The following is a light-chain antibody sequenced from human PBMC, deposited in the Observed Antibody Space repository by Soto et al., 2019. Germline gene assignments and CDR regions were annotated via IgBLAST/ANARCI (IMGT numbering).Light chain of an antibody. Sequence: QSALTQPASVSGSPGQSITISCTGTNSDVGGYNYVSWYQQHPGKAPELMIYEVSHRPSGVSNRFSGSKSDNTASLTISGLQAEDEADYYCSSYTIISTLYVSGTGTKVTXL. J-gene: IGLJ1*01. CDR2: EVS. CDR1: NSDVGGYNY. CDR3: SSYTIISTLYV. V-gene: IGLV2-14*01.